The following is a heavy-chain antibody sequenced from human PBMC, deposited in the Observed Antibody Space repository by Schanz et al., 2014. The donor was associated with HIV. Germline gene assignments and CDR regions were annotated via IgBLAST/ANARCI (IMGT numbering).Heavy chain of an antibody. D-gene: IGHD4-17*01. V-gene: IGHV3-74*01. CDR3: AKEATVVTLAFDI. CDR2: INSDGSST. J-gene: IGHJ3*02. CDR1: GFTFSSYW. Sequence: VQLVESGGGVVQPGRSLRLSCAASGFTFSSYWMHWVRQAPGKGLGWVSRINSDGSSTGYADSVKGRFTISRDNSKNTLYLQMNSLRAEDTAVYYCAKEATVVTLAFDIWGQGTMVTVSS.